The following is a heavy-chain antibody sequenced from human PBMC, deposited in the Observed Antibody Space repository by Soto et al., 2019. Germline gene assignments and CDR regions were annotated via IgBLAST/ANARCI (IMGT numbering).Heavy chain of an antibody. CDR3: ARGGGKYYYESSGHSNHAMDV. Sequence: SETLSLTCTVSGGPIRSYCWSWIRQPLGEGLEWIGYIYDSGNTDYNPSLKSRVTISVDTSENQFSLKLSSVTTADTAVYYCARGGGKYYYESSGHSNHAMDVWGQGTTVTVSS. CDR2: IYDSGNT. CDR1: GGPIRSYC. V-gene: IGHV4-59*01. J-gene: IGHJ6*02. D-gene: IGHD3-22*01.